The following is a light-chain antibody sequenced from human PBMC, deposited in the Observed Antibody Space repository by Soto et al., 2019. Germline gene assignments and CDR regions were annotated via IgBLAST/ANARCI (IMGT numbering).Light chain of an antibody. Sequence: QSVLTQPPSASGTPGQRVTISCSGSSSNIGSNTVNWYQQLPGTAPKLLIFNNNQRPSGVPVRISGSKSGTSASLAISGLQSEDEADYYCAAWDDSLNGWVFGGGTQLTVL. CDR1: SSNIGSNT. CDR2: NNN. V-gene: IGLV1-44*01. CDR3: AAWDDSLNGWV. J-gene: IGLJ3*02.